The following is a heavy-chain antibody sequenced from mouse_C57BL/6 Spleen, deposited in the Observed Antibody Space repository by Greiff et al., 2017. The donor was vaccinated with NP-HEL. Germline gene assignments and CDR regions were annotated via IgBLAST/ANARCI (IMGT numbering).Heavy chain of an antibody. CDR3: ARSQPFAY. D-gene: IGHD6-1*01. CDR2: IRNKANGYTT. V-gene: IGHV7-3*01. CDR1: GFTFTDYY. Sequence: EVKLMESGGGLVQPGGSLSLSCAASGFTFTDYYMSWVRQPPGKALEWLGFIRNKANGYTTEYSASVKGRFTISRDNSQSILYLQMNALRAEDSATYYCARSQPFAYWGQGTLVTVSA. J-gene: IGHJ3*01.